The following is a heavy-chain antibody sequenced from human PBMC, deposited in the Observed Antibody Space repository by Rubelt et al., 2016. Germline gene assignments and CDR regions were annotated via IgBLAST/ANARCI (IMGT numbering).Heavy chain of an antibody. CDR2: IYYSGRT. V-gene: IGHV4-39*01. D-gene: IGHD5-24*01. CDR3: VRRNPHYNDLRGADAFDV. J-gene: IGHJ3*01. Sequence: QLHLQESGPGLVKPSETLSLTCTVSGASISSGDNYWGWIRQPPGKGLEWIGSIYYSGRTFYNPSLKSRDTIFAATSSNQFSLKLGAVTAADTAVYFGVRRNPHYNDLRGADAFDVWGQGTMVTVSS. CDR1: GASISSGDNY.